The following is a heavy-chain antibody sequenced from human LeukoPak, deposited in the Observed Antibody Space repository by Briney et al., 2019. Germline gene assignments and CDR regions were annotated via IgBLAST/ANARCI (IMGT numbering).Heavy chain of an antibody. CDR1: GGSIRSSSYY. Sequence: KPSETLSLTCSVSGGSIRSSSYYWGWIRQPPGKGLEWIGSIYYSGSTYYDPSLKSRVTISIDTSKNQFSLKLSSVTAADTAVYYCARDLYSSRTNDAFVIWGQGTVVTVSS. D-gene: IGHD6-13*01. CDR2: IYYSGST. V-gene: IGHV4-39*07. J-gene: IGHJ3*02. CDR3: ARDLYSSRTNDAFVI.